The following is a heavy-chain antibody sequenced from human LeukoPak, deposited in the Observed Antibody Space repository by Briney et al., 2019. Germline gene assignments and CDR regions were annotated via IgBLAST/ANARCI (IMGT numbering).Heavy chain of an antibody. CDR3: ARDRRYYDSSGYSNHFGWFAG. CDR2: IYHSGIT. J-gene: IGHJ5*02. CDR1: GYSISRGYY. Sequence: SETLSLTCAVSGYSISRGYYWGWTRQPPGKGLEGIGRIYHSGITYYNPSLKSRDTISVDTSKNQFSLKLSTVTAADTAVYYCARDRRYYDSSGYSNHFGWFAGWGQGTLVTVSS. D-gene: IGHD3-22*01. V-gene: IGHV4-38-2*02.